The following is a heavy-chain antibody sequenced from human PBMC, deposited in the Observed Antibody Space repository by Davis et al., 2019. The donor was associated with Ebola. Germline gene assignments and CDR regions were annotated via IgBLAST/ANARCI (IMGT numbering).Heavy chain of an antibody. CDR3: ARGRSILTGYRRFDP. CDR1: GASLFAGDYY. CDR2: INHSEST. Sequence: SEALSLTCSVSGASLFAGDYYWGWVRQPPGKGLEWIGEINHSESTNYNPSLKSRVTISVDTSKNQFSLKLSSVTAADTAVYYCARGRSILTGYRRFDPWGQGTLVTVSS. V-gene: IGHV4-34*01. D-gene: IGHD3-9*01. J-gene: IGHJ5*02.